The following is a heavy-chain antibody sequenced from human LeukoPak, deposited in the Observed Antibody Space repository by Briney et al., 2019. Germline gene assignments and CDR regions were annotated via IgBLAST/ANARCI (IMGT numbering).Heavy chain of an antibody. D-gene: IGHD4-17*01. CDR1: GFTFSNYW. J-gene: IGHJ4*02. CDR2: IKQDGSEK. V-gene: IGHV3-7*01. CDR3: AREGDYGDYVANDY. Sequence: PGGSLRLSCAASGFTFSNYWMTWVRQAPGKGLEWVANIKQDGSEKYYVDSVKGRLTISRDNAKNSLYLQMNSLRAEDTAVYYCAREGDYGDYVANDYWGQGTLVTVSS.